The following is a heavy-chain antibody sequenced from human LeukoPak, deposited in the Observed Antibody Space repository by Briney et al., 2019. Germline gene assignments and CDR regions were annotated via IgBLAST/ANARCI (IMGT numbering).Heavy chain of an antibody. J-gene: IGHJ6*03. Sequence: GESLKISCKGSGYSFTSYWIGWVRQMPGKGLEWMGIIYPGDSDTRYSPSFQGQVTISADKSISTAYLQWSSLKASDTAMYYCARSKFMSTAMVHYYYMDVWGKGTTVTISS. CDR2: IYPGDSDT. CDR1: GYSFTSYW. D-gene: IGHD5-18*01. CDR3: ARSKFMSTAMVHYYYMDV. V-gene: IGHV5-51*01.